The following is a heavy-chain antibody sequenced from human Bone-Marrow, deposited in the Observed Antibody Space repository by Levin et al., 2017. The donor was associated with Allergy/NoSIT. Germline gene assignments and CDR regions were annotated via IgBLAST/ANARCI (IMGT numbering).Heavy chain of an antibody. CDR1: GGTFSSYA. CDR2: IIPIFGTA. J-gene: IGHJ4*02. CDR3: ARDRIGCSSTSCYAGFDY. V-gene: IGHV1-69*13. Sequence: GASVKVSCKASGGTFSSYAISWVRQAPGQGLEWMGGIIPIFGTANYAQKFQGRVTITADESTSTAYMELSSLRSEDTAVYYCARDRIGCSSTSCYAGFDYWGQGTLVTVSS. D-gene: IGHD2-2*01.